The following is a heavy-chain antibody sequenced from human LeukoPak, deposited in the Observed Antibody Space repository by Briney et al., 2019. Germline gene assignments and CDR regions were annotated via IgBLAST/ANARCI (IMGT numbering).Heavy chain of an antibody. J-gene: IGHJ6*02. CDR2: IHYSGSA. Sequence: SETLSLTCAVSGGPISSFYWSWVRQPPGKGLEWIGNIHYSGSANYNPSLRSRVTISVDTSKTQFSLRLTSVTAADTAVYYCARDTWKAYFDSGTYQTTYYGMDFWGQGTTVTVSS. CDR1: GGPISSFY. D-gene: IGHD3-10*01. V-gene: IGHV4-59*01. CDR3: ARDTWKAYFDSGTYQTTYYGMDF.